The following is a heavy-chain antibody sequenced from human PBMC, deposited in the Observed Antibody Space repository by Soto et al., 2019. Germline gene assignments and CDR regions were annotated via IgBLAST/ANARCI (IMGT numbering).Heavy chain of an antibody. Sequence: GSLRLSCAASGFTFTNYAMNWGRQAPGKGLEWVSAISGGGGRTYYADSVKGRFTISRDNSKNTLYLQMNSLRAEDTAVYYCAKDRRCSGVIFYLPYYYYYMDVRGQGTTVTVSS. CDR1: GFTFTNYA. CDR3: AKDRRCSGVIFYLPYYYYYMDV. V-gene: IGHV3-23*01. J-gene: IGHJ6*03. D-gene: IGHD2-15*01. CDR2: ISGGGGRT.